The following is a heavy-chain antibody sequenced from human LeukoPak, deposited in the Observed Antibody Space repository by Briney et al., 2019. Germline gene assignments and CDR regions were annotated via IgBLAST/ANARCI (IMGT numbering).Heavy chain of an antibody. Sequence: GASVKVSCKASGYTFTSYAISWVRQAPGQGLEWMGGIIPIFGTANYAQKFQGRVTITADESTSTAYMELSSLRSEDTAVYYCARRGYSSGWSTLTPFDYWGQGTLVTVSS. CDR1: GYTFTSYA. D-gene: IGHD6-19*01. CDR3: ARRGYSSGWSTLTPFDY. V-gene: IGHV1-69*13. CDR2: IIPIFGTA. J-gene: IGHJ4*02.